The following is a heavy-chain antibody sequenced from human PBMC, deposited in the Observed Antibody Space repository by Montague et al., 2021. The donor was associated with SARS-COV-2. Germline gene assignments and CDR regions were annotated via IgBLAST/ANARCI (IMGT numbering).Heavy chain of an antibody. CDR3: ARVRYDGSGTSLGMDV. Sequence: SETLSLTCAVYGGSFSGYYWCWIRQPPGKGLEWIGEINLSGSTNYNPSPNIRGTISVDTSKNQFPLTLSSVTAAATAAYYCARVRYDGSGTSLGMDVWGQGTTVTVSS. D-gene: IGHD3-10*01. V-gene: IGHV4-34*01. CDR1: GGSFSGYY. J-gene: IGHJ6*02. CDR2: INLSGST.